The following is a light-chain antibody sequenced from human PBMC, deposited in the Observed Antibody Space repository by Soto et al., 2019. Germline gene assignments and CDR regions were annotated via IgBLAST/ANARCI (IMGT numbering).Light chain of an antibody. Sequence: QSVLTQPPSVSGAPGQRVTISCTWSSSNIGAGYDVHWYQQFPGTAPKLLIYDNSNRPSGVPDRFSGSKSGTSASLAITGLQAEDEADYYCQSYDSSLGGSGIFGGGTQLTVL. J-gene: IGLJ2*01. V-gene: IGLV1-40*01. CDR3: QSYDSSLGGSGI. CDR2: DNS. CDR1: SSNIGAGYD.